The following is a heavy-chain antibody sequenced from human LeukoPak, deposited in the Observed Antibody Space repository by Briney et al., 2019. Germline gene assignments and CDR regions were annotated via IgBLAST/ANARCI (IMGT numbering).Heavy chain of an antibody. CDR1: GFTFSDYY. CDR2: IKSKTDGGTT. D-gene: IGHD4-17*01. V-gene: IGHV3-15*01. CDR3: TTDGDYSDFDY. J-gene: IGHJ4*02. Sequence: GGSLRLSCAASGFTFSDYYMSWIRRAPGKGLEWVGRIKSKTDGGTTDYAAPVKGRFTISRDDSKNTLYLQMNSLKTEDTAVYYCTTDGDYSDFDYWGQGTLVTVSS.